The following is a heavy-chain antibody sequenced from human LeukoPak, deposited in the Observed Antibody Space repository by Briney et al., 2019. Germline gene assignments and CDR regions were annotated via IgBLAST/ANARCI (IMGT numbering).Heavy chain of an antibody. V-gene: IGHV3-23*01. CDR1: GFTFSSYA. Sequence: PGGSLRLFCAASGFTFSSYAMSWVRQAPGKGLEWVSAISGSGGSTYHADSVKGRFTISRDNSKNTLYLQMNSLRAEDTAVYYCAKDWGGLWFGETLSYFFDYWGQGTLVTVSS. CDR3: AKDWGGLWFGETLSYFFDY. D-gene: IGHD3-10*01. J-gene: IGHJ4*02. CDR2: ISGSGGST.